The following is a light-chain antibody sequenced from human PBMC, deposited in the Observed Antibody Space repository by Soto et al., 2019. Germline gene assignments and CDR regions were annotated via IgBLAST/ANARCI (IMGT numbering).Light chain of an antibody. J-gene: IGKJ1*01. V-gene: IGKV1-39*01. CDR1: QSISSY. CDR2: AAS. CDR3: QHSYSTPRT. Sequence: DIQMTQSPSSLSASVGDRVTITCRASQSISSYLNWYQQKPGKAPKLLIYAASSLQSGVPSRFSGSGSGTDFTHTISSLQPEDFATYYCQHSYSTPRTCGQGTKVEIK.